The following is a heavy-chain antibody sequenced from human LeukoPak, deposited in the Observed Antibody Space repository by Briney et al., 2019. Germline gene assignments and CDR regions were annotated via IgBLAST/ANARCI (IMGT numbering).Heavy chain of an antibody. CDR1: GFSLSTYS. CDR2: ISSGSSYI. D-gene: IGHD2-2*01. J-gene: IGHJ4*02. V-gene: IGHV3-21*01. Sequence: GGSLRLSCTASGFSLSTYSMNWVRQAPGKGLEWVSSISSGSSYIYYADSVKGRFTISRDNAENSLYLQMNSLRVEDTAVYYCARAPTVLVGYCSSSSCQADYWGQGTLVTVSS. CDR3: ARAPTVLVGYCSSSSCQADY.